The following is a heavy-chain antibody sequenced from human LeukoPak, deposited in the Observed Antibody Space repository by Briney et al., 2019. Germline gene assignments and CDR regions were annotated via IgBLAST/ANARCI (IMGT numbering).Heavy chain of an antibody. CDR3: ARNRHDSSGYSDSYYFDY. CDR1: GGPISSGDYY. Sequence: SETLSLTCTVSGGPISSGDYYWSWIRQPPGKGLEWIGYIYYSGNTYYNPSHKSRVTISVDTSKNQFSLKLSSVTAADTAVYYCARNRHDSSGYSDSYYFDYWGQGTLVTVSS. CDR2: IYYSGNT. J-gene: IGHJ4*02. V-gene: IGHV4-30-4*01. D-gene: IGHD3-22*01.